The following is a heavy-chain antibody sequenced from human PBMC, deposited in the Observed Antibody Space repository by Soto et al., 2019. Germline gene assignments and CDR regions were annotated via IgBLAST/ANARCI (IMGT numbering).Heavy chain of an antibody. V-gene: IGHV4-30-2*01. CDR1: GGSISSGGYS. D-gene: IGHD4-17*01. J-gene: IGHJ4*02. CDR2: IYHSGST. Sequence: SETLSLTCAVSGGSISSGGYSWSWIRQPPGKGLEWIGYIYHSGSTYYNPSLKSRVTISVDRSKNQFSLKLSSVTAADTAVYYCARASTTVTTLDYWGQGTLVTVS. CDR3: ARASTTVTTLDY.